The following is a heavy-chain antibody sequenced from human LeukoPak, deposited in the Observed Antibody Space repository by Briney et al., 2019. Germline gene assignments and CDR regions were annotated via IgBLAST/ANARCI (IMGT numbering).Heavy chain of an antibody. CDR3: AKFWSSSPANYYYYGMDV. V-gene: IGHV3-23*01. CDR1: GFTFSSYA. J-gene: IGHJ6*02. Sequence: PGGSLRLSCAASGFTFSSYAMSWVRQAPGKGLEWVSTMSGSGGSIDYADSVKGRLTISRDNSKNTLYLQMNTLRAEDTAVYYCAKFWSSSPANYYYYGMDVWGQGTTATVSS. CDR2: MSGSGGSI. D-gene: IGHD6-6*01.